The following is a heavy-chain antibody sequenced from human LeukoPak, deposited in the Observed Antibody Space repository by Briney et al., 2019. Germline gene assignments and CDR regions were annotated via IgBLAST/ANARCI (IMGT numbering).Heavy chain of an antibody. D-gene: IGHD6-19*01. V-gene: IGHV1-18*01. Sequence: ASVKVSCKTSGYTFTSYVISWERQAPGQGLEWLAWISAYNGNTDYAQNVQGRLTMTTDTSTNTAYMELRSLRSDDTAIYYCARDRSGSSFLPYYFEYWGQGTLVTVSS. CDR2: ISAYNGNT. J-gene: IGHJ4*02. CDR3: ARDRSGSSFLPYYFEY. CDR1: GYTFTSYV.